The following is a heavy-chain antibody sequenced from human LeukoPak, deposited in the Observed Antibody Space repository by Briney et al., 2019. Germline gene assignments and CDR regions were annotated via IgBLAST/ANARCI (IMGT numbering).Heavy chain of an antibody. V-gene: IGHV3-74*01. CDR2: INTDGSST. CDR1: GFTFSSYW. J-gene: IGHJ4*02. CDR3: AKDRSVAAAGYYFDY. D-gene: IGHD6-13*01. Sequence: GGSLRLSCAASGFTFSSYWMHWVRQAPGKGLVWVSRINTDGSSTSYADSVKGRFTISRDNSKNTLYLQMNSLRAEDTAVYYCAKDRSVAAAGYYFDYWGQGTLVTVSS.